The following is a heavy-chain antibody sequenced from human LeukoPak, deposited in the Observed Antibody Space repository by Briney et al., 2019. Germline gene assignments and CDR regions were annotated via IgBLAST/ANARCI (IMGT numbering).Heavy chain of an antibody. D-gene: IGHD6-13*01. V-gene: IGHV3-9*01. CDR2: ISWNSGSI. CDR1: GFTFDDYA. Sequence: GGSLRLSCAASGFTFDDYAMHWVRQAPGKGLEWVSGISWNSGSIGYADSVKGRFTISRDNAKHSLYLQMNSLRAEDTALYYCAKDSRYSSSSRFDPWGQGTLVTVSS. J-gene: IGHJ5*02. CDR3: AKDSRYSSSSRFDP.